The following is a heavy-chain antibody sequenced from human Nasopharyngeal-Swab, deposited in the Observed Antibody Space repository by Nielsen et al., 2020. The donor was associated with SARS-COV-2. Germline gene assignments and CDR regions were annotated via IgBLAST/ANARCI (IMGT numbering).Heavy chain of an antibody. V-gene: IGHV3-11*06. CDR3: ARVEDNFGDYIDY. CDR2: ISSDRSIYT. CDR1: GFSSSDYY. D-gene: IGHD4-17*01. J-gene: IGHJ4*02. Sequence: GGSLRLSCAASGFSSSDYYMSWIRQAPGKGLEWVAYISSDRSIYTFYADSVKGRFTTSRDTAKNSLSLQMDSLRVEDTAVYFCARVEDNFGDYIDYWGQGTLVAVSS.